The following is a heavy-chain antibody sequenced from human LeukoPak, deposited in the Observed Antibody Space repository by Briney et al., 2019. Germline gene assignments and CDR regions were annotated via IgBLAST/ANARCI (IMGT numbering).Heavy chain of an antibody. D-gene: IGHD1-26*01. CDR3: GMSGDRVPLQDDVFDV. V-gene: IGHV5-51*01. CDR1: GYSFTSYC. CDR2: IYPGDSGP. Sequence: GESLKISCKVSGYSFTSYCIGWVRQMPGKGLEWMGIIYPGDSGPTYSPSFQGQVTISVDKSISTAYLQWSSLQASDTAMYYCGMSGDRVPLQDDVFDVWGQGTMVAVST. J-gene: IGHJ3*01.